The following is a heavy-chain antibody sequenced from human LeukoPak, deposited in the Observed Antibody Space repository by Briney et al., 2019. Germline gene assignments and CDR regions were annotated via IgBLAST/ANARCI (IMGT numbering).Heavy chain of an antibody. Sequence: PSETLSLTCTVSGGSISSGDYYWSWIRQPPGKGLEWIGYIYYSGSTYYSPSLKSRVTISVDTSKNQFSLKLSSVTAADTAVYYCARGPGRWVRGVINWFDPWGQGTLVTVSS. CDR1: GGSISSGDYY. CDR2: IYYSGST. CDR3: ARGPGRWVRGVINWFDP. J-gene: IGHJ5*02. D-gene: IGHD3-10*01. V-gene: IGHV4-30-4*01.